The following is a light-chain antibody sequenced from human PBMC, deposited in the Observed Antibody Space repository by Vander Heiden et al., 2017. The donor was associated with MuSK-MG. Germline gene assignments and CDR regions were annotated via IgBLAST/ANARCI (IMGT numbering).Light chain of an antibody. CDR1: QSVLYSSDNKNY. CDR2: WAS. J-gene: IGKJ5*01. CDR3: HQDDSSPVT. Sequence: DIVMTQSPDSLAVSLGERATINCRSSQSVLYSSDNKNYLAWYQQKAGQPPKLLIYWASTRESGVPDRFSGSGSETDFTLTISSLQAEDVALYYCHQDDSSPVTFGQGTRLEIK. V-gene: IGKV4-1*01.